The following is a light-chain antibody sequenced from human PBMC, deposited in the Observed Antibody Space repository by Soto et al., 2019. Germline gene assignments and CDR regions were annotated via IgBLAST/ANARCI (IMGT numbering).Light chain of an antibody. Sequence: DIQMTQSPSTLSASVGDRVTIICRASQSVSSWLAWYQQKPGKAPKLLISDASNLESGVPSRFSSSGSGTEFTLTISSLQPDDFATYYCQQYNSRSTFGQGTKVDIK. CDR1: QSVSSW. CDR2: DAS. J-gene: IGKJ1*01. V-gene: IGKV1-5*02. CDR3: QQYNSRST.